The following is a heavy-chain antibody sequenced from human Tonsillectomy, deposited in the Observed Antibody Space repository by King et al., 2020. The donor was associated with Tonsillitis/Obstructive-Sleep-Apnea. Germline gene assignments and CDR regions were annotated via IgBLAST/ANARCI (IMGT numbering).Heavy chain of an antibody. CDR3: ASALLRGLIIAAVFAY. V-gene: IGHV3-48*03. Sequence: VQLVESGGGLVQPGGSLRLSCAASGFIFSSYEMNWVRQAPGRGLEWVSYISSSGGTIYYADSVKGRFTISRDNAKNSLYLQMNCLRAEDTAVYFCASALLRGLIIAAVFAYWGQGTLVTVSS. D-gene: IGHD3-16*02. CDR2: ISSSGGTI. CDR1: GFIFSSYE. J-gene: IGHJ4*02.